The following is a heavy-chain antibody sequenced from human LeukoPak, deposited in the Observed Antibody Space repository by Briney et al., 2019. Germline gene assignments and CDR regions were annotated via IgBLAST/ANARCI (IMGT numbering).Heavy chain of an antibody. J-gene: IGHJ3*02. V-gene: IGHV3-7*01. CDR3: ASGSSSWYPPGAFDI. CDR1: GLTFSSYG. D-gene: IGHD6-13*01. Sequence: GGSLRLSCAASGLTFSSYGMCWVRQAPGKGLEWVANIKQDGSEKYYVDSVKGRFTISRDNAKNSLYLQMNSLRAEDTAVYYCASGSSSWYPPGAFDIWGQGTMVTVSS. CDR2: IKQDGSEK.